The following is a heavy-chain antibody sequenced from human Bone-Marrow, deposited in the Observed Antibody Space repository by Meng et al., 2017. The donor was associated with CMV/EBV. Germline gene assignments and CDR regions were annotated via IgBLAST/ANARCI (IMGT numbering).Heavy chain of an antibody. CDR3: ARLYYDFWSGYHYYFDY. V-gene: IGHV3-53*01. CDR2: IYSGGST. D-gene: IGHD3-3*01. J-gene: IGHJ4*02. CDR1: GFTVSSNY. Sequence: GSLRLSCAASGFTVSSNYMSWVRQAPGKGLEWVSVIYSGGSTYYADSVKGRFTISRDNSKNTLYLQMNSLRAEDTGVYYCARLYYDFWSGYHYYFDYWGQGTLVTVSS.